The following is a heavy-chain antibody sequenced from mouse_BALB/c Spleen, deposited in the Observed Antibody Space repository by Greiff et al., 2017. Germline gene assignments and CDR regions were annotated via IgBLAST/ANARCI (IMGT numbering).Heavy chain of an antibody. CDR1: GFTFSSYT. Sequence: EVQLQQSGGGLVQPGGSLKLSCAASGFTFSSYTMSWVRQTPEKRLEWVAYISNGGGSTYYPDTVKGRFTISRDNAKNTLYLQMSSLKSEDTAMYYCARHEDGNLAWFAYWGQGTLVTVSA. CDR3: ARHEDGNLAWFAY. J-gene: IGHJ3*01. V-gene: IGHV5-12-2*01. D-gene: IGHD2-1*01. CDR2: ISNGGGST.